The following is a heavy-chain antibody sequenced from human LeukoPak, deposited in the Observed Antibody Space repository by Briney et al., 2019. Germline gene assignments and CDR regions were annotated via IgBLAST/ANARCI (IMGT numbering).Heavy chain of an antibody. Sequence: GGSLRLSCAASGFTFSSYEINWVRQAPGKGLEWVSYISSSGGIKYYADSVKGRFTISRDNAKSSLYLQMNSLRAEDTAVYYCARAVYCSGGGCFWYFDLWGRGTLVTVSS. D-gene: IGHD2-15*01. CDR3: ARAVYCSGGGCFWYFDL. CDR2: ISSSGGIK. J-gene: IGHJ2*01. CDR1: GFTFSSYE. V-gene: IGHV3-48*03.